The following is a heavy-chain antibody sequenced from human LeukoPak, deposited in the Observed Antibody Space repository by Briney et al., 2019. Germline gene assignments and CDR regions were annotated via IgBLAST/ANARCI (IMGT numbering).Heavy chain of an antibody. CDR1: GGSISSGGYY. Sequence: PSQTPSLTLPLSGGSISSGGYYWGWIRQPPRKGLEGVGYRIYSGSTYYNPSLKSRVTISVDTSKSQFSLKLSSVTAADTAVYYSARVLSSWTTPGPYYFDYWGQGTLVTVSS. D-gene: IGHD6-13*01. CDR2: RIYSGST. J-gene: IGHJ4*02. V-gene: IGHV4-30-4*01. CDR3: ARVLSSWTTPGPYYFDY.